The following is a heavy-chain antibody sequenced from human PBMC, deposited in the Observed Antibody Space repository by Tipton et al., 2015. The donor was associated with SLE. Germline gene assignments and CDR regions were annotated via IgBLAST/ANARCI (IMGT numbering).Heavy chain of an antibody. J-gene: IGHJ6*03. CDR1: GFTFSSYG. CDR2: IWYDGSNK. CDR3: ARDLIGYCYYYMDV. Sequence: SLRLSCAASGFTFSSYGMHWVRQAPGKGLEWVAVIWYDGSNKYYADSVKGRFTISRDNSKNTLYLQMNSLRAEDTAVYYCARDLIGYCYYYMDVWGKGTTVTVSS. D-gene: IGHD2-15*01. V-gene: IGHV3-33*01.